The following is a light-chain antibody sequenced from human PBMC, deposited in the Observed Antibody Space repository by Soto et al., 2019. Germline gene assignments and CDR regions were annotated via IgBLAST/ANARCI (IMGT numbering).Light chain of an antibody. CDR1: QSINTRY. Sequence: EIVLTQSPGTLSLSPGERATLSCRASQSINTRYSAWYQQKPGQPPRLLIYATSSRAPGIPDRFSGSGSGTEFTLTISRLEPEDFAVYYCQQYDDSARYKFGQGTNLDIK. J-gene: IGKJ2*01. CDR2: ATS. V-gene: IGKV3-20*01. CDR3: QQYDDSARYK.